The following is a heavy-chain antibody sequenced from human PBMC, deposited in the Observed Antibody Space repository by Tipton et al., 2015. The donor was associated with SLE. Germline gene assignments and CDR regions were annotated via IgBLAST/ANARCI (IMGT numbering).Heavy chain of an antibody. CDR2: ISSSSSYI. CDR1: GFTFSSYS. CDR3: ARVGEGSYYYFDY. Sequence: SLRLSCAASGFTFSSYSMNWVRQAPGKGLEWVSSISSSSSYIYYADSVKGRFTISRDNAKNSLYLQMNSLRAEDTAVYYCARVGEGSYYYFDYWGQGTLVTVSS. J-gene: IGHJ4*02. V-gene: IGHV3-21*01. D-gene: IGHD1-26*01.